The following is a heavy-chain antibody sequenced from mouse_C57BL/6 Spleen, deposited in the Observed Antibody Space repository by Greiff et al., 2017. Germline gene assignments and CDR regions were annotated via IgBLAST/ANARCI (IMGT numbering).Heavy chain of an antibody. J-gene: IGHJ4*01. V-gene: IGHV5-6*02. CDR1: GFTFTSYC. CDR2: ISSGGSYT. CDR3: ARRPYSEAMDY. Sequence: EVKLLEPGGDLVKPGGSLKLSCAASGFTFTSYCMSWVRQTPEQRLEWVATISSGGSYTYSTQSVKGRVTMSRDKATSTVYLQLSSLKSEDTAMYYCARRPYSEAMDYWGQGTSVTVSS. D-gene: IGHD2-12*01.